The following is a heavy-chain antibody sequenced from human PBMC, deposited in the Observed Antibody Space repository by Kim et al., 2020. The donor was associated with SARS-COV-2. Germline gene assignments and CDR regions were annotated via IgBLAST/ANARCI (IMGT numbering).Heavy chain of an antibody. V-gene: IGHV3-21*01. CDR3: ARAIAAAAALDY. CDR2: ISSSSSYI. CDR1: GFTFSSYS. D-gene: IGHD6-13*01. J-gene: IGHJ4*02. Sequence: GSLRLSCAASGFTFSSYSMNWVRQAPGKGLEWVSSISSSSSYIYYADSVKGRFTISRDNAKNSLYLQMNSLRAEDTAVYYCARAIAAAAALDYWGQGTLVTVSS.